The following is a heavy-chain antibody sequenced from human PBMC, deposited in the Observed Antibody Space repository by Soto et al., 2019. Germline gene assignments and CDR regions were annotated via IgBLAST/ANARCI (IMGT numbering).Heavy chain of an antibody. CDR1: GFAFSSYA. CDR2: ISGSGGST. D-gene: IGHD3-22*01. J-gene: IGHJ5*02. V-gene: IGHV3-23*01. CDR3: AKASIGVYDSSWSDP. Sequence: GSLILSFSASGFAFSSYAMSWVRQAPGKGLEWVSAISGSGGSTYYADSVKGRFTISRDNSKNTLYLQMNSLRAEDTAVYYCAKASIGVYDSSWSDPWGQGNLVTVSS.